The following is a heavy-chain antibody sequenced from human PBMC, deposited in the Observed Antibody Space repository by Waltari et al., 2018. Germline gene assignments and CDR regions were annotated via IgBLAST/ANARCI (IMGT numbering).Heavy chain of an antibody. CDR1: GGSLSSSSSY. CDR3: ARSGYYYYYMDV. CDR2: IYYSGST. Sequence: QLQLQESGPGLVKPSETLSLTCTVSGGSLSSSSSYWGWIRQPPGKGLEWIGSIYYSGSTYYNPSLKSRVTISVDTSKNQFSLKLSSVTAADTAVYYCARSGYYYYYMDVWGKGTTVTISS. J-gene: IGHJ6*03. V-gene: IGHV4-39*07.